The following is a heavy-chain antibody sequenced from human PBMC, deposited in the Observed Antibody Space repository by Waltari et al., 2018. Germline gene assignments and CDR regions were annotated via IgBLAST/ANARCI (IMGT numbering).Heavy chain of an antibody. J-gene: IGHJ6*03. D-gene: IGHD6-13*01. V-gene: IGHV1-69*05. CDR3: ASLSSQQLVRYYYYYMDV. CDR1: GGTFSSYA. Sequence: QVQLVQSGAEVKKPGSSVKVSCKASGGTFSSYAISWVRQAPGPGLEWMGGIIPIFGTANYAQKFQGRVTITTDESTSTAYMELSSLRSEDTAVYYCASLSSQQLVRYYYYYMDVWGKGTTVTVSS. CDR2: IIPIFGTA.